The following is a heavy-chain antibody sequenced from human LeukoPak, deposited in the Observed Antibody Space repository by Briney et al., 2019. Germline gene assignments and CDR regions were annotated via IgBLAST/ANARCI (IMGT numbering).Heavy chain of an antibody. CDR2: ISGSGGNT. CDR3: AKEFYYGSGSYFCGVFDY. V-gene: IGHV3-23*01. J-gene: IGHJ4*02. CDR1: GFTFSSYA. Sequence: GGSLRLSCAASGFTFSSYAMNWVRQAPGKGLEWVSAISGSGGNTYYADSVKGRFTISRDNSKNTLYLQMNSLRAEDTAVYYCAKEFYYGSGSYFCGVFDYWGQGTLVTVSS. D-gene: IGHD3-10*01.